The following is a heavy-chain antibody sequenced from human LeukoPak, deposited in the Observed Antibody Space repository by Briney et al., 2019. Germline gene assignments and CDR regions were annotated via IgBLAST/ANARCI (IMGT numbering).Heavy chain of an antibody. CDR3: ATSSSWYSGFDY. J-gene: IGHJ4*02. CDR1: GFTFSIHA. CDR2: IKQDGSDK. D-gene: IGHD6-13*01. V-gene: IGHV3-7*01. Sequence: GGSLRLSCAASGFTFSIHAMHWVRQAPGKGLEWVANIKQDGSDKYYVDSVKGRFTISRDNAKNSLYLQMNSLRAEDTAVYYCATSSSWYSGFDYWGQGTLVTVSS.